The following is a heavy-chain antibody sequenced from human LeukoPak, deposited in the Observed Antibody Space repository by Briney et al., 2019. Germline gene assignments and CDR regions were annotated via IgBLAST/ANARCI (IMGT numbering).Heavy chain of an antibody. D-gene: IGHD7-27*01. CDR3: DTEAGEDAFDI. V-gene: IGHV1-24*01. Sequence: GASVKVSCKVSGYTLTELSMHWVRQAPGQGLEWMGGFGLEDGETINGQKFQGRVTMTVATYTATAYMELSSLRSEATAVDYCDTEAGEDAFDIWGQGTMVTVSS. CDR2: FGLEDGET. CDR1: GYTLTELS. J-gene: IGHJ3*02.